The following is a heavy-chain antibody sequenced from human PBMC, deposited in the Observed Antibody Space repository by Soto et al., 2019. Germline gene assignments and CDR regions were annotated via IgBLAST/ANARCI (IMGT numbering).Heavy chain of an antibody. J-gene: IGHJ4*02. Sequence: QVHLVESGGGVVQPGRSLRLSCAASGLTFSYYAMHWVRQAPGKGLEWVAVISYDESKIYYADSVKGRFTISRDNSKNTLHLQMNSLRPEDTAVYYCALPRRMVRGTILSYYLDNWGQGTLVTVSS. CDR3: ALPRRMVRGTILSYYLDN. V-gene: IGHV3-30*03. D-gene: IGHD3-10*01. CDR2: ISYDESKI. CDR1: GLTFSYYA.